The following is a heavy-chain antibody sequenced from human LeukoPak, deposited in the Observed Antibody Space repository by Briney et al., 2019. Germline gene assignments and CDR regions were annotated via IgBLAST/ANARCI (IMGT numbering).Heavy chain of an antibody. CDR2: INHSGST. CDR3: ARAGYSHTCFDP. V-gene: IGHV4-34*01. D-gene: IGHD6-13*01. J-gene: IGHJ5*02. Sequence: PSETLSLTCAVYGGSFSGYYWSWIRQPPGKGLEWIGEINHSGSTNYNPSLKSRVTISVDMSKNQFSLKLSSVTAADTAVYYCARAGYSHTCFDPWGQGTLVTVSS. CDR1: GGSFSGYY.